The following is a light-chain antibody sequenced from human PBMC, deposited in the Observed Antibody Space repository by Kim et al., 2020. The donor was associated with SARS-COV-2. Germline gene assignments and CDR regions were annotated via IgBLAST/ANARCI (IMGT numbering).Light chain of an antibody. CDR1: QSVSSSY. J-gene: IGKJ1*01. CDR3: QQYGSSPGT. CDR2: GAS. V-gene: IGKV3-20*01. Sequence: SPGERATLSCRASQSVSSSYLAWYQQKPGQAPRLLIYGASSRATGIPDRFSGSGSGTDFTLTISRLEPEDFAVYYCQQYGSSPGTCGQGTKVDIK.